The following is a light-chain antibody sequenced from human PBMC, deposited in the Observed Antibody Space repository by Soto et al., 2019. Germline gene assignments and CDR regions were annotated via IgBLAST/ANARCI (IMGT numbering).Light chain of an antibody. V-gene: IGKV1-5*01. CDR1: QIISGW. Sequence: DIQMTQSPSTLSASVGDRVTITCRASQIISGWVSWYQQRPLKAPKLLIYDASNLDSGVPSRFSGSGSGTEFSLTISNLQPDDCATYYCQQYENYWTFGQGTKVDIK. CDR2: DAS. CDR3: QQYENYWT. J-gene: IGKJ1*01.